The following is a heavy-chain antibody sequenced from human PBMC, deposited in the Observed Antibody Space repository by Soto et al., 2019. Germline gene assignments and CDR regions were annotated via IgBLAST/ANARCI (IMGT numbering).Heavy chain of an antibody. CDR1: GYTFTSYG. V-gene: IGHV1-18*01. Sequence: ASVKVSCKTSGYTFTSYGISWVRQAPGQGLEWMGWISTYNGNTDYTQKLQGRVTMTTDTSTSTAYMELRSLRSDDTAVYYCARDIVVVPAATPSFVDFWGQGTMVTVYS. CDR3: ARDIVVVPAATPSFVDF. J-gene: IGHJ4*02. D-gene: IGHD2-2*02. CDR2: ISTYNGNT.